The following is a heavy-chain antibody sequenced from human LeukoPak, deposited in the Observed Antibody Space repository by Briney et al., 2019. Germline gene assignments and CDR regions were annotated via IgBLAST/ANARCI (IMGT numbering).Heavy chain of an antibody. CDR2: IYHSGST. Sequence: SETLSLTCAVSGGSISRSNWWSWVRQPPGKGLEWIGEIYHSGSTNYNPSLKSRVNISVDKSKNQFSLKLSSVTAADTAVYYCARALTTVTQYYFDYRGQGTLVTVSS. D-gene: IGHD4-17*01. V-gene: IGHV4-4*02. CDR3: ARALTTVTQYYFDY. CDR1: GGSISRSNW. J-gene: IGHJ4*02.